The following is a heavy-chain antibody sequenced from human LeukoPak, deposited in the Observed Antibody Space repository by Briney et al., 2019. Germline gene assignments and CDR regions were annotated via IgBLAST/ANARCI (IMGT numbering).Heavy chain of an antibody. CDR2: IYPGDSDT. D-gene: IGHD5-18*01. J-gene: IGHJ6*02. V-gene: IGHV5-51*01. CDR3: ARHVGTHVDTAMVPAYYYGMDV. CDR1: GSTFTSYW. Sequence: GESLKISCKGSGSTFTSYWIGWVRQFPGKGLEWLGIIYPGDSDTRYSPSFQGQVTISADKSISTAYLQWSSLKASDTAMYYCARHVGTHVDTAMVPAYYYGMDVWGQGTTVTVSS.